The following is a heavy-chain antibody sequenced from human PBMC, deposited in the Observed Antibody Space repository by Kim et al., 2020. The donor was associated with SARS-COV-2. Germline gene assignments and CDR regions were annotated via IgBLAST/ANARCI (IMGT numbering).Heavy chain of an antibody. J-gene: IGHJ4*02. CDR2: I. V-gene: IGHV3-9*01. CDR3: AKDAGGSIDY. D-gene: IGHD3-16*01. Sequence: IDYADAVKVRFTMSRDNAKCSLDLKMNSLRPEDTAFYYCAKDAGGSIDYWGQATLVTVS.